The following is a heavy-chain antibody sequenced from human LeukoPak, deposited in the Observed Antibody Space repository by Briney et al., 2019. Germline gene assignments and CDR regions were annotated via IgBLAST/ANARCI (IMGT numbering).Heavy chain of an antibody. CDR1: GFTFSTYG. CDR3: VSVLTVTFDS. CDR2: VWSDGNGK. J-gene: IGHJ4*02. D-gene: IGHD4-17*01. V-gene: IGHV3-33*01. Sequence: GGALRLSCAASGFTFSTYGIHSVRQAPGKGLEWVALVWSDGNGKFYADSVKGRFTISRDNSKNTVYLQMNSLRAEDTAVYYCVSVLTVTFDSWGQGTLVTVSS.